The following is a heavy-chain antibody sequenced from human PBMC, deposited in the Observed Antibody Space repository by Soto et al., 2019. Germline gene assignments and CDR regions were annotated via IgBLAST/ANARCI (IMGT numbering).Heavy chain of an antibody. CDR3: VSQRTTVLTQAYFDY. CDR1: GGSVTNSSYY. J-gene: IGHJ4*02. Sequence: PSATLSLTCTVSGGSVTNSSYYWGWIRQSPGKGLEWIGSGYYRGRSYSKSSVKSRVTISVDTSKNQCSLNFNSVTASDTALYYCVSQRTTVLTQAYFDYWGPGALVTVS. V-gene: IGHV4-39*01. D-gene: IGHD4-17*01. CDR2: GYYRGRS.